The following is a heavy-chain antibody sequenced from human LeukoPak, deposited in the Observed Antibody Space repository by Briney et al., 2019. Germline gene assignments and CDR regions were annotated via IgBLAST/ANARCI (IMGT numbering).Heavy chain of an antibody. V-gene: IGHV3-21*01. J-gene: IGHJ4*02. D-gene: IGHD3-3*01. CDR2: ISSSSSYI. Sequence: PGGSLRHSCAASGFTFSSYSMNWVRPAPGKGLEWGSPISSSSSYIYHADSVKGRFTISRDNAKNSLYLQMNSLRVEDTAVYYCARARNEDTIFGVVTYDYFDYWGQGTLVTVSS. CDR3: ARARNEDTIFGVVTYDYFDY. CDR1: GFTFSSYS.